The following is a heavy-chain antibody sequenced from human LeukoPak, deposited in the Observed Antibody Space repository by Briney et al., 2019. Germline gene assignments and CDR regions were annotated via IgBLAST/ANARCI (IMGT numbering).Heavy chain of an antibody. CDR2: ISGSGGST. CDR3: ARDDENGYNSLDY. D-gene: IGHD5-24*01. CDR1: GFTFSSYA. J-gene: IGHJ4*02. Sequence: PGGSLRLSCAASGFTFSSYAMSWVRQAPGKGLEWVSAISGSGGSTYYADSGKGRFTISRDNSKNTLYLQMNSLRADDTAVFYCARDDENGYNSLDYWGQGTLVTVSS. V-gene: IGHV3-23*01.